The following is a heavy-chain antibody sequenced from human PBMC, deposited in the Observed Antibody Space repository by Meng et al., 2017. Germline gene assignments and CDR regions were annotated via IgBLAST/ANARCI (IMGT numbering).Heavy chain of an antibody. CDR3: ARDYCSGGSCSPLGVYYYGMDV. J-gene: IGHJ6*02. Sequence: GESLMISCAASGFIFSSYGMHWVRQAPGKGLEWVAVIWYDGSNKYYADSVKGRFTISRDNSKNTLYLQMNSLRAEDTAVYYCARDYCSGGSCSPLGVYYYGMDVWGQGTTVTVSS. D-gene: IGHD2-15*01. CDR2: IWYDGSNK. CDR1: GFIFSSYG. V-gene: IGHV3-33*01.